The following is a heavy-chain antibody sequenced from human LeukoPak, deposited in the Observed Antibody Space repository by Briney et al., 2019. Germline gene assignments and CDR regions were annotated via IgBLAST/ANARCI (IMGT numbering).Heavy chain of an antibody. J-gene: IGHJ6*02. CDR2: IEKNGSGK. D-gene: IGHD6-19*01. CDR1: GFIFSDSW. Sequence: GGSLRLSCTVSGFIFSDSWMAWIRQAPGKGLEWVAIIEKNGSGKNYVDSVKGRFIISRDNAKNSLFLQMDSLKVEDTAMYFCTRDLAAVPGPRMDVWGQGTTVTVSS. V-gene: IGHV3-7*03. CDR3: TRDLAAVPGPRMDV.